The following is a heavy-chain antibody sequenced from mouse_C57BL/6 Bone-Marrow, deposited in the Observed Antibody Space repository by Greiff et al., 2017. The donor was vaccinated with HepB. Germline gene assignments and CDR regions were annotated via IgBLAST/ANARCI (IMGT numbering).Heavy chain of an antibody. Sequence: EVMLVESGGGLVKPGGSLKLSCAASGFTFSSYAMSWVRQTPEKRLEWVATISDGGSYTYYPDNVKGRFTISRDNAKNNLYLQMSHLKSEDTAMYYCARYGSSYVWAMDYWGQGTSVTVSS. J-gene: IGHJ4*01. CDR1: GFTFSSYA. CDR2: ISDGGSYT. CDR3: ARYGSSYVWAMDY. V-gene: IGHV5-4*03. D-gene: IGHD1-1*01.